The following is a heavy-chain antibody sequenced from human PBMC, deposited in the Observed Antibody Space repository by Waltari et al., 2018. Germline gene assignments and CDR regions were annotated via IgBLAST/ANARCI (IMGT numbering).Heavy chain of an antibody. CDR1: GSTFSRFS. Sequence: QVQLVQSGAEVRKPGSSVKVSCKPSGSTFSRFSISWVRLAPGQGLEWMGGLIPIFLTANYAQKFEGRLTIDADEATSTVYMELSGLTSDDTAVYYCADCGGDCPHWGQGTLVTVSS. CDR3: ADCGGDCPH. V-gene: IGHV1-69*01. CDR2: LIPIFLTA. J-gene: IGHJ4*02. D-gene: IGHD2-21*01.